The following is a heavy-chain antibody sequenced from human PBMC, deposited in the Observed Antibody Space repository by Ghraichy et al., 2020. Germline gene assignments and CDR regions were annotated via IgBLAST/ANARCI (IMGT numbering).Heavy chain of an antibody. CDR3: VAQIRRREYYYDSSGYYFDY. CDR2: ISSNGGST. Sequence: GGSLRLSCSASGFTFSSYAMHWVRQAPGKGLEYVSAISSNGGSTYYADSVKGRFTISRDNSKNTLYLQMSSLRAEDTAVYYCVAQIRRREYYYDSSGYYFDYWGQGTLVTVSS. CDR1: GFTFSSYA. J-gene: IGHJ4*02. V-gene: IGHV3-64D*06. D-gene: IGHD3-22*01.